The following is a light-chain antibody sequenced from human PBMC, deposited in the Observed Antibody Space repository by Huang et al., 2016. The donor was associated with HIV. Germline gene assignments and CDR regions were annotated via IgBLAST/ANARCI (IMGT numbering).Light chain of an antibody. CDR2: GAS. V-gene: IGKV3-20*01. J-gene: IGKJ1*01. CDR3: QQYGSSPWT. CDR1: QSVSSSY. Sequence: EIVLTQSPGTLSLSPGERATLSCRARQSVSSSYLAWYQQKPGQAPRLLIHGASSRATGIPDRFSGSGSGTDFTLTITRLEAEDFAVYYCQQYGSSPWTFGQGTKVEIK.